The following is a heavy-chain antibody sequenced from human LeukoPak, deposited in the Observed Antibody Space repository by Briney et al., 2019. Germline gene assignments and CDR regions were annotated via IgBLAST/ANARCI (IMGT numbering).Heavy chain of an antibody. CDR3: ATIEGLWGSSRPYNWLDP. Sequence: ASVKVSCKASGYTSTGYYMHWVRQAPGQGLECMGWINPNSGGTKYAQKFQGRVTMTRDTSINTAYMELSRLRFEDTAVYYCATIEGLWGSSRPYNWLDPWGQGTLVPVSS. D-gene: IGHD3-16*02. J-gene: IGHJ5*02. V-gene: IGHV1-2*02. CDR1: GYTSTGYY. CDR2: INPNSGGT.